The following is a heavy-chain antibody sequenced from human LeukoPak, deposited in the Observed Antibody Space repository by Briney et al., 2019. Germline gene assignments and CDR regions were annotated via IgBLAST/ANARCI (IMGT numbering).Heavy chain of an antibody. D-gene: IGHD6-19*01. CDR3: EKDIAVSVNAPPEDFQH. Sequence: GGSLRLSCAASGFTFSAYAMHWARQAPGKGLEWVAVISYDGRNQLYADAVRGRFTISRDNSKNTLSLQMNSLRPEDTAVYCCEKDIAVSVNAPPEDFQHWGQGTLVTVSS. CDR1: GFTFSAYA. CDR2: ISYDGRNQ. V-gene: IGHV3-30-3*02. J-gene: IGHJ1*01.